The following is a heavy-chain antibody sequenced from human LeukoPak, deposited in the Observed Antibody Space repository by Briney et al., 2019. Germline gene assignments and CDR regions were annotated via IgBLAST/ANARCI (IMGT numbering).Heavy chain of an antibody. V-gene: IGHV3-23*01. CDR1: GFAFSTYA. Sequence: PGGSLRLSCAASGFAFSTYAMSWVRQAPGKGLEWVSAISGSGGSTYYADSVKGRFTISRDNSKNTLYLQMNSLRAEDTAVYYCAKDPYSGSYFDYWGQGTLVTVSS. J-gene: IGHJ4*02. D-gene: IGHD1-26*01. CDR3: AKDPYSGSYFDY. CDR2: ISGSGGST.